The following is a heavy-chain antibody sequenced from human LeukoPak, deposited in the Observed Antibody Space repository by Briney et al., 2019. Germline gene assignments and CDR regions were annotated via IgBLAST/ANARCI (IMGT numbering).Heavy chain of an antibody. Sequence: ASVTVSCKASGYTFTSHGISWVRHAPGPGLEWMGWISAYNGNTNYAQKLQGRVTMTTDTSTSTAYMELRSLRSDDTAVYYCARRITMVRGVNYYYGMDVWGKGTTVTVSS. D-gene: IGHD3-10*01. CDR1: GYTFTSHG. V-gene: IGHV1-18*04. CDR2: ISAYNGNT. J-gene: IGHJ6*04. CDR3: ARRITMVRGVNYYYGMDV.